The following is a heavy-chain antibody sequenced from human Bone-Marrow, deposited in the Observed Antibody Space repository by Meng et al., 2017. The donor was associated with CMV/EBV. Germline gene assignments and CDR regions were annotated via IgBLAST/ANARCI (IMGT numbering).Heavy chain of an antibody. D-gene: IGHD2-8*01. CDR1: GFSLRTSGMC. CDR2: IDWDDDK. CDR3: ARTELGYGTDGVCPYYYYGMDV. J-gene: IGHJ6*02. Sequence: GPTLVKPTQTLTLTCAFSGFSLRTSGMCVSWVRQPPGKALEWLALIDWDDDKYYSTSLKTRLTISKDTSKNQVVLTMTNMDPVDTATYYCARTELGYGTDGVCPYYYYGMDVWGQGTTVTVSS. V-gene: IGHV2-70*20.